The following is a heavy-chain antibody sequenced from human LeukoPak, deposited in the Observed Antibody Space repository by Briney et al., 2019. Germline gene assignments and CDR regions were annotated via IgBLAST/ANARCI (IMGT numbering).Heavy chain of an antibody. V-gene: IGHV3-23*01. CDR1: GFTVSSIH. J-gene: IGHJ4*02. CDR3: AKKGATTGDFDY. D-gene: IGHD1-26*01. Sequence: GGSLRLSCAASGFTVSSIHMVWVRQAPGKGPEWVSAISGSGGDTYYADSVKGRFTISRDNSKNTLYLQMNSLRAEDTAVYYCAKKGATTGDFDYWGQGTLVTVSS. CDR2: ISGSGGDT.